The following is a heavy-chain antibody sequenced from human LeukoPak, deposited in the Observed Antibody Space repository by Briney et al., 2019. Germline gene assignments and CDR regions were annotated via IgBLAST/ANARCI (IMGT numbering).Heavy chain of an antibody. CDR3: ARGEHYGDFFDY. CDR1: GFTFSSYA. CDR2: ISGSGGST. D-gene: IGHD4-17*01. J-gene: IGHJ4*02. V-gene: IGHV3-23*01. Sequence: GSLRLSCAASGFTFSSYAMSWVRQAPGKGLEWVSAISGSGGSTYYADSVKGRFTISRDNSKSTLYLQMNSLRAEDTAVYFCARGEHYGDFFDYWGQGTLVTVSS.